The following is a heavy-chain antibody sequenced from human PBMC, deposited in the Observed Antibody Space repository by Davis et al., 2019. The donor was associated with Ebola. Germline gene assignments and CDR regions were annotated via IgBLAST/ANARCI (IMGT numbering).Heavy chain of an antibody. J-gene: IGHJ4*02. CDR2: IIPIFGTA. CDR3: ATDRRLYDYIWGSYRI. CDR1: GGTFSSYA. D-gene: IGHD3-16*02. Sequence: SVKVSCKASGGTFSSYAISWVRQAPGQGLEWMGGIIPIFGTANYAQKFQGRVTMTEDTSTDTAYMELSSLRSEDTAVYYCATDRRLYDYIWGSYRIWGQGTLVTVSS. V-gene: IGHV1-69*06.